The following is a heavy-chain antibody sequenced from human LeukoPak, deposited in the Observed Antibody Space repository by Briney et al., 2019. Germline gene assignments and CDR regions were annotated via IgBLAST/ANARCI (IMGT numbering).Heavy chain of an antibody. Sequence: SGGSLRLSCAASGFTFSSYAMSWVRQAPGKGLEWVSAISGSGGSTYYADSVKGRFTISRDNSKNTLYLQMNSLRAEDTAVYYCAKARGFSDAFDIWGQGTMVTVSS. V-gene: IGHV3-23*01. J-gene: IGHJ3*02. CDR2: ISGSGGST. CDR3: AKARGFSDAFDI. D-gene: IGHD3-10*01. CDR1: GFTFSSYA.